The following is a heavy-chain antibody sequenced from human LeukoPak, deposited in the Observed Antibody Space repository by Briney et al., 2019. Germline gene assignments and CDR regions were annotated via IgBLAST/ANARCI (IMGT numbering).Heavy chain of an antibody. CDR1: GYSISSGYN. J-gene: IGHJ4*02. CDR2: IYHSGST. CDR3: ARLSPSKDWELLDYFDY. V-gene: IGHV4-38-2*02. D-gene: IGHD1-26*01. Sequence: PSETLSLTCTVSGYSISSGYNWGWIRQPPGKGLEWTGSIYHSGSTYYNPSLKSRVTISVDTSKNQFSLKLSSVTAADTAVYYCARLSPSKDWELLDYFDYWGQGTLVTVSS.